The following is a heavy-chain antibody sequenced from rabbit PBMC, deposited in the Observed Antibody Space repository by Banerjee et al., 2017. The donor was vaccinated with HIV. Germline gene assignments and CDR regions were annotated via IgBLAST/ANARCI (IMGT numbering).Heavy chain of an antibody. J-gene: IGHJ4*01. CDR1: GIDFSTYG. CDR3: AREGSGWGELPNL. D-gene: IGHD4-1*01. Sequence: ELVESGGGLVQPGESLKLSCKASGIDFSTYGITGLRQAPGKGLEWIAYIYPNYGTTDYASWVNGRFTISLDNAQNTVFLQMTSLTAADTATYFCAREGSGWGELPNLWGPGTLVTVS. V-gene: IGHV1S47*01. CDR2: IYPNYGTT.